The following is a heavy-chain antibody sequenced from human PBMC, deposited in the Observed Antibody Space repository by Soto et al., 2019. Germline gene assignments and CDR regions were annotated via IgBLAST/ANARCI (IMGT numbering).Heavy chain of an antibody. D-gene: IGHD6-19*01. CDR2: ISAYNGNT. J-gene: IGHJ3*02. Sequence: EASVKVSCKASGYTFTSYGISWVRQAPGQGLEWMGWISAYNGNTNYAQKLQGRVTMTTDTSTSTAYTELRSLRSDDTAVYYCARDRLGQWLVNDAFDIWGQGTMVTVSS. V-gene: IGHV1-18*04. CDR3: ARDRLGQWLVNDAFDI. CDR1: GYTFTSYG.